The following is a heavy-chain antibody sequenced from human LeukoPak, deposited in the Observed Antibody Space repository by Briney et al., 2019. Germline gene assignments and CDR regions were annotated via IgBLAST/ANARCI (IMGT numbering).Heavy chain of an antibody. Sequence: SETLSLTCTVSGGSISSYYWSWIRQPAGKGLEWIGRTYTSGSTNYNPSLKSRVTMSVDTSKNQFSLKLSSVTAADTAVYYCARDRYDSSGYYYYYYGMDVRGQGTTVTVSS. CDR3: ARDRYDSSGYYYYYYGMDV. CDR1: GGSISSYY. V-gene: IGHV4-4*07. J-gene: IGHJ6*02. D-gene: IGHD3-22*01. CDR2: TYTSGST.